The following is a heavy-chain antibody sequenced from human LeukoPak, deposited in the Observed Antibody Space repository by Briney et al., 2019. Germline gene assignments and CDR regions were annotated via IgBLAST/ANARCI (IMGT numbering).Heavy chain of an antibody. CDR2: IYDSGST. CDR3: ARFPRY. V-gene: IGHV4-61*01. J-gene: IGHJ4*02. CDR1: GGSISSSSYY. Sequence: SETLSLTCTVSGGSISSSSYYWSWIRQPPGKGLEWIGYIYDSGSTNYNPSLKSRVTISVDTSKNQFSLKLSSVTAADTAVYYCARFPRYWGQGILVTVSS.